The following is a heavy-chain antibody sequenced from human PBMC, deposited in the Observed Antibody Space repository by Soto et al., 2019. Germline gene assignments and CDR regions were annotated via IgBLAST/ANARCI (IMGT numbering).Heavy chain of an antibody. Sequence: GESLKISCKGSGYSFTNYWISWVRQMPGKGLEWMGRIDPIDSHTTYSPSFQGHVTISTDKSINTAYLQWSSLKASDTAMYYCARRYCSSATCLRNYYGMDVWGQGTTVTSP. CDR2: IDPIDSHT. D-gene: IGHD2-2*01. CDR3: ARRYCSSATCLRNYYGMDV. CDR1: GYSFTNYW. J-gene: IGHJ6*02. V-gene: IGHV5-10-1*01.